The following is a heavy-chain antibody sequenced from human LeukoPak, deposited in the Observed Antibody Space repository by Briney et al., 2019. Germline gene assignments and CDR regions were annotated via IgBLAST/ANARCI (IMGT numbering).Heavy chain of an antibody. J-gene: IGHJ6*02. CDR1: GFVFNNYH. Sequence: GGSLRLSCAASGFVFNNYHMHWVRQAPGKGLEWVAVISYDDTKRYYTDSVKGRFTISRDNSKNTLYLEMNSLRVEDTAVYYCARDSYGMDVWGQGTTVTVSS. CDR3: ARDSYGMDV. V-gene: IGHV3-30*03. CDR2: ISYDDTKR.